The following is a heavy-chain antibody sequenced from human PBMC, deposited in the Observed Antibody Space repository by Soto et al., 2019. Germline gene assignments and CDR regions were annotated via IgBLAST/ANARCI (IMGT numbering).Heavy chain of an antibody. D-gene: IGHD2-2*01. J-gene: IGHJ6*03. CDR1: GYTFTSYD. V-gene: IGHV1-8*01. CDR3: ARASVYCSSTSCYVVGYYYYYYYMDV. CDR2: MNPNSGNT. Sequence: QVPLVQSGAEVKKPGASVKVSCKASGYTFTSYDINWVRQATGQGLEWMGWMNPNSGNTGYAQKFQGRVTMTRNTSISTAYMELSSLRSEDTAVYYCARASVYCSSTSCYVVGYYYYYYYMDVWGKGTTVTVSS.